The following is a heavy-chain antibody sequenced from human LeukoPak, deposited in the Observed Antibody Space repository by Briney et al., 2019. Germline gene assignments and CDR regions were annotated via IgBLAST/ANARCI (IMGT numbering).Heavy chain of an antibody. J-gene: IGHJ4*02. V-gene: IGHV3-21*04. D-gene: IGHD3-22*01. CDR2: ISRSQNDI. CDR1: GFTFSSYS. Sequence: PGGSLRLSCAASGFTFSSYSMNWVRQAPGKGLEWVSSISRSQNDIYYADSVKGRFTISRDNAKNSLYLQMNSLRAEDTAVYYCAKDMYYYDSSGYYYVYYFDYWGQGTLVTVSS. CDR3: AKDMYYYDSSGYYYVYYFDY.